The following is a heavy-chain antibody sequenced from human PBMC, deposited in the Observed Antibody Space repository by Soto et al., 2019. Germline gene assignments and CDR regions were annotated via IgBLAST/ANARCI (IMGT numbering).Heavy chain of an antibody. Sequence: GGSLRLSCAASGFTFSSYAMSWVRQAPGKGLEWVSAISGSGGSTYYADSVKGRFTISRDNSKNTLYLQMNSLRAEDTAVYYCAKESINNYDSSGYVDYWGQGTLVTVSS. CDR2: ISGSGGST. V-gene: IGHV3-23*01. CDR1: GFTFSSYA. J-gene: IGHJ4*02. D-gene: IGHD3-22*01. CDR3: AKESINNYDSSGYVDY.